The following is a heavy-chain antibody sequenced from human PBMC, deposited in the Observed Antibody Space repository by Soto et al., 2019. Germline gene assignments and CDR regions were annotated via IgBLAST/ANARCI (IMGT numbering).Heavy chain of an antibody. Sequence: SETLSLTCTVSGGSISSYYWSWIRQPPGKGLEWIGYIYYSGNTNYNPSLKSRVTISVDTSKNQFSLKLSSVTAADTAVYYCARGYSKYDPVQLVRLWNWFDPWGQGTLVTVSS. V-gene: IGHV4-59*01. D-gene: IGHD1-1*01. CDR1: GGSISSYY. CDR2: IYYSGNT. CDR3: ARGYSKYDPVQLVRLWNWFDP. J-gene: IGHJ5*02.